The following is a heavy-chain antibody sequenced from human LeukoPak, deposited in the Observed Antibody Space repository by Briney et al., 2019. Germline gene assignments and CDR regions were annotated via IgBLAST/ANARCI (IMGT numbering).Heavy chain of an antibody. Sequence: GGSLRLSCAASGFTFSSSAMSWVRQAPGKGLEWVAVISYDGSNKYYADSVKGRFTISRDNAKNTLYLQMNSLRPEDTAVYYCARGRAYYDILMYGPFDYWGQGTLVTVSS. D-gene: IGHD3-9*01. J-gene: IGHJ4*02. CDR2: ISYDGSNK. CDR3: ARGRAYYDILMYGPFDY. V-gene: IGHV3-30-3*01. CDR1: GFTFSSSA.